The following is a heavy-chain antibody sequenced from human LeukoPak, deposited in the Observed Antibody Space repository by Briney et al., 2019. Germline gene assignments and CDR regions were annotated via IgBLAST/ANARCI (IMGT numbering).Heavy chain of an antibody. J-gene: IGHJ4*02. D-gene: IGHD3-9*01. V-gene: IGHV3-64*01. CDR2: ISSNGGST. Sequence: PGGSLRLSCAASGFTFSSYAMHWVRQAPGKGLEYVSAISSNGGSTYYANSVKGRFTISRDNSKNTLYLQMGSLRAEDMAVYYCARDRLRYFDWLPDYWGQGTLVTVSS. CDR1: GFTFSSYA. CDR3: ARDRLRYFDWLPDY.